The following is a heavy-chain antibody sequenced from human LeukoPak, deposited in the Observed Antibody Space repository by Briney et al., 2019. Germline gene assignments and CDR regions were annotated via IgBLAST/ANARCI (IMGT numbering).Heavy chain of an antibody. J-gene: IGHJ1*01. CDR3: AKDRIGCSGDCFSDTETFQN. Sequence: GGSLRLSCAASGFIFDRYVMSWVRQAPGKGLEWVSGISGNGGTTYYPDSVKGRFTIPRDNSRNTLYLQMNSLRGDDTAVYYCAKDRIGCSGDCFSDTETFQNWGQGILVTVSS. CDR2: ISGNGGTT. V-gene: IGHV3-23*01. CDR1: GFIFDRYV. D-gene: IGHD2-21*02.